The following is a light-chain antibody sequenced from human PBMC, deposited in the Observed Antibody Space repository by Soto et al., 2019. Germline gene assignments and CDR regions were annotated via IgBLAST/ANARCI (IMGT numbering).Light chain of an antibody. Sequence: EVVMTQSPVTLSVAPGERATLSCRASQSVNSNYLAWYQQKPGQPPRLLIYGISTRATGIPDRFSASVSGTEFTPTISSLQPEDFAIYYCQQHTQWPITFGQGTRLVMK. CDR1: QSVNSN. J-gene: IGKJ5*01. V-gene: IGKV3D-15*01. CDR3: QQHTQWPIT. CDR2: GIS.